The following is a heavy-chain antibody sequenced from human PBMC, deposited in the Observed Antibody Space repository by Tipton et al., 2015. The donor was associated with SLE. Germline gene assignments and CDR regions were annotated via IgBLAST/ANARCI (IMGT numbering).Heavy chain of an antibody. J-gene: IGHJ4*02. CDR3: ARVHYDFWSGYFDY. CDR1: EFTVSSNY. CDR2: IYASGLK. Sequence: QLVQSGGGLVQPGGSLRLSCEASEFTVSSNYVGWVRQAPGKGLEWVSIIYASGLKYYAGPVKGRFTISRHSSENTLHLQMNSLRSEDTAVYYCARVHYDFWSGYFDYWGQGTLVTVSS. D-gene: IGHD3-3*01. V-gene: IGHV3-53*04.